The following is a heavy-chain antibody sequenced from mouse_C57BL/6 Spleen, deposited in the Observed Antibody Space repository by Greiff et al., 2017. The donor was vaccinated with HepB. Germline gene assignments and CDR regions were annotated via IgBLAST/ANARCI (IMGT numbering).Heavy chain of an antibody. D-gene: IGHD1-1*01. V-gene: IGHV2-9-1*01. J-gene: IGHJ4*01. Sequence: VQRVESGPGLVAPSQSLSITCTVSGFSLTSYAISWVRQPPGKGLEWLGVIWTGGGTNYNSALKSRLSISKDNSKSQVFLKMNSLQTDDTARYYCARNYYGSSPAMDYWGQGTSVTVSS. CDR3: ARNYYGSSPAMDY. CDR2: IWTGGGT. CDR1: GFSLTSYA.